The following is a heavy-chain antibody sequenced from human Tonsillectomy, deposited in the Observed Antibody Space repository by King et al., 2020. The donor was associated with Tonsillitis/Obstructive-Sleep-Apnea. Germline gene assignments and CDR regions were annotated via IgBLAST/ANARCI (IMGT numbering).Heavy chain of an antibody. CDR3: AAREGGNSQNFDY. CDR1: GFTFSDHY. CDR2: TRNKANSYTT. Sequence: VQLVESGGGLVQPGGSLRLSCAASGFTFSDHYMDWVRQAPGKGLEWVGRTRNKANSYTTEYAASVKGRFTISRDDSKNSLYLQMNSLKTEDTAVYYWAAREGGNSQNFDYWGQGTLVTVSS. J-gene: IGHJ4*02. V-gene: IGHV3-72*01. D-gene: IGHD4-23*01.